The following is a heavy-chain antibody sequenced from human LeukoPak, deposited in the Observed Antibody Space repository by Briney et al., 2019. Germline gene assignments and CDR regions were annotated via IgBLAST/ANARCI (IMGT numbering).Heavy chain of an antibody. CDR1: GGSVSSGSYY. Sequence: SETLSLTCTVSGGSVSSGSYYWSWIRQPPGKGLEWIGYIYYSGSTNYNPSLKSRVTISVDTSKNQFSLKLSSVTAADTAVYYCAGEAVVVPAAMSYYYGMDVWGQGTTVTVSS. D-gene: IGHD2-2*01. J-gene: IGHJ6*02. CDR3: AGEAVVVPAAMSYYYGMDV. V-gene: IGHV4-61*01. CDR2: IYYSGST.